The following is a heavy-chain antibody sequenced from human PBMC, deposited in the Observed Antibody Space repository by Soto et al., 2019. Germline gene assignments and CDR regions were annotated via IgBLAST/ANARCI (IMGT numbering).Heavy chain of an antibody. CDR1: GFTFSSYA. Sequence: GSLRLSCAASGFTFSSYAMHWVRQAPGKGLEWVAVISYDGSNKYYADSVKGRFTISRDNSKNTLYLQMNSLRAEDTAVYYCARDGAPGYCSGGSCYEYFQHWGQGTLVTVSS. D-gene: IGHD2-15*01. CDR3: ARDGAPGYCSGGSCYEYFQH. CDR2: ISYDGSNK. J-gene: IGHJ1*01. V-gene: IGHV3-30-3*01.